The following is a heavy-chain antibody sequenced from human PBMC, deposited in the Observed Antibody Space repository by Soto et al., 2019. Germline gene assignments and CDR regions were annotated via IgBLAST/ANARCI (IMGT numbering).Heavy chain of an antibody. Sequence: SETLSLTCTVSGGSISSYYWSWIRQPPGKGLEWIGYIYYSGSTNYNPSLKSRVTISVDTSKNQFSLKLSSVTAADTAVYYCARDIMGTNYYYYGMDVWGQGTTVTAP. CDR1: GGSISSYY. D-gene: IGHD2-8*01. J-gene: IGHJ6*02. V-gene: IGHV4-59*01. CDR3: ARDIMGTNYYYYGMDV. CDR2: IYYSGST.